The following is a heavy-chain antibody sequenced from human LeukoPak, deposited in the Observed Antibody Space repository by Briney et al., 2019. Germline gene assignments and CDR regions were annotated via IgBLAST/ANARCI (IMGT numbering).Heavy chain of an antibody. CDR2: IDYSGNT. Sequence: SETLSLTCTVSGVSISSYYWTWIRQPPGKGLEWIGNIDYSGNTKYNPSLKSRVTISVDTSKNQFSLKLSSVTAADTAVFFCARWYYDSSGYRYFDYWGQGTLVTISS. CDR1: GVSISSYY. V-gene: IGHV4-59*01. CDR3: ARWYYDSSGYRYFDY. D-gene: IGHD3-22*01. J-gene: IGHJ4*02.